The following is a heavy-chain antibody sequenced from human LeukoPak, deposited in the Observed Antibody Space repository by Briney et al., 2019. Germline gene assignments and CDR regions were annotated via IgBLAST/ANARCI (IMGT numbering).Heavy chain of an antibody. V-gene: IGHV1-46*01. CDR2: INPGGGSR. J-gene: IGHJ6*02. D-gene: IGHD2-2*01. Sequence: GSLKVSCEASGYTFTSYYMHWVRQAPGQGLEWVGIINPGGGSRNYAQTFQGRVTMSRDTSTSTVYMELSTLRSEDTAVYDCARDRIVVVRAAMVAGGGMDVWGQGTTVTVSS. CDR3: ARDRIVVVRAAMVAGGGMDV. CDR1: GYTFTSYY.